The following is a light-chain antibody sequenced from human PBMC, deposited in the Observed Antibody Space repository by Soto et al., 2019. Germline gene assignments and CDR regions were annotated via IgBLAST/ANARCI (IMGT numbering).Light chain of an antibody. Sequence: QSALTQPASVSGSPGRSITISCTGTSSDVGAYNYVSWYQQYPGKAPKLMIYDVSNRPSGVSNRFSGSKSGNTASLTISGLQAEDEADYYCSSYTSSSIPLFGGGTKLTVL. CDR1: SSDVGAYNY. V-gene: IGLV2-14*01. CDR2: DVS. CDR3: SSYTSSSIPL. J-gene: IGLJ2*01.